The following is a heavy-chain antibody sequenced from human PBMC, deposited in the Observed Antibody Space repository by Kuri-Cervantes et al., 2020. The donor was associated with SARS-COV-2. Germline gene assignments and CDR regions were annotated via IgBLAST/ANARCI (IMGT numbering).Heavy chain of an antibody. CDR1: GFTFSSYA. Sequence: LSLTCAASGFTFSSYAMHWVRQAPGKGLEWVAVISYDGSNKYYADSVKGRFTISRNNSKNTLYLQMNSLRAEDMAMYYCAKERGYGYGFDIWGQGTMVT. CDR2: ISYDGSNK. CDR3: AKERGYGYGFDI. J-gene: IGHJ3*02. D-gene: IGHD3-10*01. V-gene: IGHV3-30-3*01.